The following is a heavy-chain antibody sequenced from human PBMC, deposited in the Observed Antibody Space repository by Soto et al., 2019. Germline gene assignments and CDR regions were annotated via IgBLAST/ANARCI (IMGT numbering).Heavy chain of an antibody. Sequence: LRLSCAASGFTFSGYGMHWVRQAPGKGLEWVAVISYDGSNKYYADSVKGRFTISRDNSKNTLYLQMNSLRAEDTAVYYCAKDLRIQLRGIDYWGQGTLVTVSS. V-gene: IGHV3-30*18. CDR2: ISYDGSNK. J-gene: IGHJ4*02. CDR1: GFTFSGYG. D-gene: IGHD5-18*01. CDR3: AKDLRIQLRGIDY.